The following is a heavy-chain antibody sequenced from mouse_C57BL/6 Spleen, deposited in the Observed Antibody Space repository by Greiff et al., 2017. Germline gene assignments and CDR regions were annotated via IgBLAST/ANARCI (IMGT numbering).Heavy chain of an antibody. Sequence: QVQLQQPGAELVMPGASVKLSCKASGYTFTSYWMHWVKQRPGQGLEWIGEIDPSDSYTNYNQKFKGKSTLTVDKSSSTAYMQLSSLTSEDSAVYYCARAYGLYAMDYWGQGTSVTVSS. V-gene: IGHV1-69*01. J-gene: IGHJ4*01. CDR2: IDPSDSYT. CDR3: ARAYGLYAMDY. CDR1: GYTFTSYW. D-gene: IGHD1-1*02.